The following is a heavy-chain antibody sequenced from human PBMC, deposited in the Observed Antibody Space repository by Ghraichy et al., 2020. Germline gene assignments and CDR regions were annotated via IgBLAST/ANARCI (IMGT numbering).Heavy chain of an antibody. CDR3: ARGVRLAVAAKHVNYFFDY. CDR2: MNPNSGNT. CDR1: GSTFTSQD. V-gene: IGHV1-8*03. Sequence: ASVKVSCKTAGSTFTSQDINWVLQSTGQLLEWMGWMNPNSGNTGYAQKFQGRVTITRNTSISTAYMELSSLRSEDTAVYYCARGVRLAVAAKHVNYFFDYWGQLSLVTVSS. D-gene: IGHD6-19*01. J-gene: IGHJ4*02.